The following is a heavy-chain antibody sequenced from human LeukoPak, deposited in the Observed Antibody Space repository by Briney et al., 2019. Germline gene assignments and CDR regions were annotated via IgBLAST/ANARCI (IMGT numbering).Heavy chain of an antibody. V-gene: IGHV3-23*01. D-gene: IGHD6-13*01. Sequence: GGTLRLSCAASGFTFSSSAMSWVRQAPGKGLEWVSAISGSGDSTYYADSVKGRFTISRDNSKNTLYLQMNSLRTEDTALYYCAKVDSWTRFDYWGQGTLVTVSS. CDR2: ISGSGDST. J-gene: IGHJ4*02. CDR3: AKVDSWTRFDY. CDR1: GFTFSSSA.